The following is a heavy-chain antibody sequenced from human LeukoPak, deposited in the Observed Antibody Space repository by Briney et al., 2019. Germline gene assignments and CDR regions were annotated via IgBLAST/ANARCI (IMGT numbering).Heavy chain of an antibody. J-gene: IGHJ4*02. CDR2: INHSGST. Sequence: PSETLSLTCAVYGGSFSGYYWSWIRQPPGKGLEWIGEINHSGSTNYNPSLKSRVTISVDTSKNQFSLKLSSVTAADTAVYYCARTNYYDSSGDIDYWGQGTRVTVSS. V-gene: IGHV4-34*01. CDR3: ARTNYYDSSGDIDY. CDR1: GGSFSGYY. D-gene: IGHD3-22*01.